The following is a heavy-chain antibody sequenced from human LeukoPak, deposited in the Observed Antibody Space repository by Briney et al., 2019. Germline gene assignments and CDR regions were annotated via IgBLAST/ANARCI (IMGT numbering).Heavy chain of an antibody. Sequence: SETLSLTCAVYGGSFSGYYWSWIRQPPGKGLEWIGEINHSGSTNYNPSLKSRVTISVDTSKNQFSLKLSSVTAADTAVYYCVRGEGSPGGSVAYFDYWGQGTLVTVSS. CDR3: VRGEGSPGGSVAYFDY. J-gene: IGHJ4*02. V-gene: IGHV4-34*01. CDR2: INHSGST. CDR1: GGSFSGYY. D-gene: IGHD6-19*01.